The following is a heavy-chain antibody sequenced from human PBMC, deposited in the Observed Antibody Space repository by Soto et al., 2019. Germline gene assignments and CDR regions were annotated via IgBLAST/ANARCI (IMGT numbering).Heavy chain of an antibody. Sequence: EVQLLESGGGLVQPGGSLRLSCAASGFTFSSYAMSWVRQAPGKGLEWVSAISGSGGSTYYADSVKGRFTISRDNSKNTLYLQMNSMRAEDTAVYYCAKDDLEDNSGSYYYFDYWGQGTLVTVSS. D-gene: IGHD1-26*01. CDR2: ISGSGGST. V-gene: IGHV3-23*01. CDR1: GFTFSSYA. J-gene: IGHJ4*02. CDR3: AKDDLEDNSGSYYYFDY.